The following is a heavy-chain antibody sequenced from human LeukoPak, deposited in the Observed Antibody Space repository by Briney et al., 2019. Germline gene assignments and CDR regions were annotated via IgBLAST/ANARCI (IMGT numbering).Heavy chain of an antibody. CDR3: ARVGCSSTSCYEAYWYVDL. D-gene: IGHD2-2*01. V-gene: IGHV3-33*01. Sequence: GGSLRLSCAASGFTFSSYGMHWVRQAPGKGLEWVAVIWYDGSNKYYAESVKGRFTISRDNSKNTLYLQMNSLRAEDTAVYYCARVGCSSTSCYEAYWYVDLWGGGSLVTVSS. CDR2: IWYDGSNK. CDR1: GFTFSSYG. J-gene: IGHJ2*01.